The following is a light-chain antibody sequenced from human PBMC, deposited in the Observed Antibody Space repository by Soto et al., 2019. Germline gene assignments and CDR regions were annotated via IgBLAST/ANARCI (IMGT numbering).Light chain of an antibody. J-gene: IGLJ1*01. CDR1: SSNIGAGYD. CDR2: GST. CDR3: QSYDSSLGGNYV. Sequence: QSVLSQPPSVPGAPGQRVTISFTGSSSNIGAGYDAHWFQQVPGTAPKLLIYGSTNRPSGVPDRFSGSKSGTSASLAITGLQAEDEADYYCQSYDSSLGGNYVFGTGTKVTVL. V-gene: IGLV1-40*01.